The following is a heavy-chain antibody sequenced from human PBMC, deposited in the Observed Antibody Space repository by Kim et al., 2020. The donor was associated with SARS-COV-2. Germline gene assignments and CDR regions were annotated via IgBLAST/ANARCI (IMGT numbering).Heavy chain of an antibody. CDR2: IYHRGST. CDR3: SRRPVDSSSFRFDL. CDR1: GGSISSSDL. Sequence: SETLSLTCAVSGGSISSSDLWTWVRQPPGQGLAWIGEIYHRGSTSSNPSLKSRVTMSLDKSKNQFSVNLTSVPAADTAVYYCSRRPVDSSSFRFDLWGPG. J-gene: IGHJ5*02. V-gene: IGHV4-4*02. D-gene: IGHD6-6*01.